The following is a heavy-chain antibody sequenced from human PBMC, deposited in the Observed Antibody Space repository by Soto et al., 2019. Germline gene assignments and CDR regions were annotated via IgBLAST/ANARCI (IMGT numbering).Heavy chain of an antibody. J-gene: IGHJ4*02. Sequence: PSETLSLTCAVYGGSFSGYYWSWIRQPPGKGLEWIGEINHSGSTNYNPSLKSRVTISVDTSKNPFSLKLSSVTAADTAVYYCARGAGGIAVAGTGAVFDYWGQETLVTVSS. CDR1: GGSFSGYY. V-gene: IGHV4-34*01. CDR3: ARGAGGIAVAGTGAVFDY. D-gene: IGHD6-19*01. CDR2: INHSGST.